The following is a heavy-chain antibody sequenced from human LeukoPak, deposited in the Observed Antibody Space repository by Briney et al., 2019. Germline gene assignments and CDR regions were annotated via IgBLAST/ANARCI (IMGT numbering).Heavy chain of an antibody. Sequence: PGGSLRLSCAASGFTFSSYAMSWVRQAPGKGLEWVSAISGSGGSTYYADSVKGRFTISRDNSKNTLYLQLNSLRAEDTAVYYCARTRWLQLYYFDYWGQGTLVTVSS. CDR2: ISGSGGST. CDR1: GFTFSSYA. D-gene: IGHD5-24*01. V-gene: IGHV3-23*01. J-gene: IGHJ4*02. CDR3: ARTRWLQLYYFDY.